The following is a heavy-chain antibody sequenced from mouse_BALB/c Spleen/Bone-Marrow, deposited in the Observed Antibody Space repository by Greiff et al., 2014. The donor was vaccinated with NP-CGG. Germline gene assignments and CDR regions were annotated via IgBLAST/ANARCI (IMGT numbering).Heavy chain of an antibody. V-gene: IGHV1-14*01. CDR2: INPYNDGT. CDR1: GYTFTSYV. J-gene: IGHJ4*01. CDR3: ARSRTPMDY. Sequence: VHVKQSGPELVKPGASVKMSCKASGYTFTSYVMHWVKQKPGQGLEWIGYINPYNDGTKYNEKFKGKATLTSDKSSSTAYMELSSLTSEDSAVYYCARSRTPMDYWGQGTSVTVSS.